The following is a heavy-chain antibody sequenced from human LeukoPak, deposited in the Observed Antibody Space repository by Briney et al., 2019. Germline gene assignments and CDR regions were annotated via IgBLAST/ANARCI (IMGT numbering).Heavy chain of an antibody. Sequence: GGSLRLSCAASGFTFSSYEMNWVRQAPGKGLEWASYISSSGSTIYYTDSVKGRFTISRDNSKNTLYLQMNSLRAEDTAVYYCAKGRGWKASYYYYYMDVWGKGTTVTISS. J-gene: IGHJ6*03. CDR3: AKGRGWKASYYYYYMDV. CDR2: ISSSGSTI. D-gene: IGHD1-1*01. V-gene: IGHV3-48*03. CDR1: GFTFSSYE.